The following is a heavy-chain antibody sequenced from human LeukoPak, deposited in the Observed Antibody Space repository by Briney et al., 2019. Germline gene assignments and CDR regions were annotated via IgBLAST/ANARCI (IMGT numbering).Heavy chain of an antibody. J-gene: IGHJ4*02. CDR1: GGSISSSSYY. V-gene: IGHV4-39*01. D-gene: IGHD5-12*01. CDR2: IYYSGST. CDR3: ARHRNLGVATIGY. Sequence: SETLSLTCTVSGGSISSSSYYWGWIRQPPGTGLEWIGSIYYSGSTYYNPSLKSRVTISVDTSKNQFSLKLSSVTAADTAVYHCARHRNLGVATIGYWGQGTLVTVSS.